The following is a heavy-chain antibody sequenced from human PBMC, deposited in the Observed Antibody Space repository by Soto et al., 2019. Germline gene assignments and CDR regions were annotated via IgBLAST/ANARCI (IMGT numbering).Heavy chain of an antibody. CDR1: GFTFSNYW. CDR3: ARGDYYHRSGPFSDAFDV. D-gene: IGHD3-22*01. CDR2: IKPDGSEK. Sequence: EVQLVESGGGLVQPGGSVRLSCAASGFTFSNYWMSWVRQAPGKGLEWLANIKPDGSEKWSVDSVKGRFTISRDNAKNSLYLQMNSLRAEDTAVYYCARGDYYHRSGPFSDAFDVWGQGTMVTVSS. V-gene: IGHV3-7*04. J-gene: IGHJ3*01.